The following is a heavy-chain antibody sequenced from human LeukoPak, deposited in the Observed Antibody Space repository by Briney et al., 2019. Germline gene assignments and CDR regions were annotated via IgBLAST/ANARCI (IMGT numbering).Heavy chain of an antibody. J-gene: IGHJ4*02. D-gene: IGHD3-22*01. CDR2: IDWDDDK. V-gene: IGHV2-70*01. CDR1: GFSLSTSGMC. CDR3: ARIRSGYDSSGYFDY. Sequence: ESGPTLVNPTQTLTLTCTFSGFSLSTSGMCVSWIRQPPGKALEWLAPIDWDDDKYYSTSLKTRLTISKDTSKNQVVLTMTNMDPVDTATYYCARIRSGYDSSGYFDYWGQGTLVTVSS.